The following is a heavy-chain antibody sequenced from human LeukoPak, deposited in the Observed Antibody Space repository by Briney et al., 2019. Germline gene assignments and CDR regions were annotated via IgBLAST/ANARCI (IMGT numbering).Heavy chain of an antibody. CDR3: ARSFYSSSSVYDAFDI. D-gene: IGHD6-6*01. V-gene: IGHV1-69*13. CDR2: IIPIFGTA. CDR1: GGTFSSYA. J-gene: IGHJ3*02. Sequence: ASVKVSCKASGGTFSSYAISWVRQAPGLGLEWMGGIIPIFGTANYAQKFQGRVTITADESTSTAYMELSSLRSEDTAVYYCARSFYSSSSVYDAFDIWGQGTMVTVSS.